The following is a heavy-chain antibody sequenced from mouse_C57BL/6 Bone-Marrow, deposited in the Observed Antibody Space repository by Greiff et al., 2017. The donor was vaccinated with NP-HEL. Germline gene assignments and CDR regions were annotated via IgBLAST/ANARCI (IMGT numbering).Heavy chain of an antibody. CDR2: IYPRSGNT. J-gene: IGHJ4*01. CDR3: ARYGSSSYYAMDY. Sequence: QVQLQQSGAELARPGASVKLSCKASGYTFTSYGISWVKQRTGQGLEWIGEIYPRSGNTYYNEKFKGKATLTADKSSSTAYMELRSLTSEDSAVYFCARYGSSSYYAMDYWGQGTSVTVSS. CDR1: GYTFTSYG. D-gene: IGHD1-1*01. V-gene: IGHV1-81*01.